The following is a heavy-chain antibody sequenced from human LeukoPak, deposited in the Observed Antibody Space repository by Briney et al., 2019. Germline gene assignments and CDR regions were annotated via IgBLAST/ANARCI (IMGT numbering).Heavy chain of an antibody. CDR1: GFTFSSYA. D-gene: IGHD4-17*01. CDR3: AKLGQMTTVTTSENY. Sequence: GASLRLSCAASGFTFSSYAMSWVRQAPGKGLEWVSAISGSGGSTYYAASVKGRFTISRDNSKNALYLQMNSLRAEDTAVYYCAKLGQMTTVTTSENYWGQGTLVTVSA. CDR2: ISGSGGST. V-gene: IGHV3-23*01. J-gene: IGHJ4*02.